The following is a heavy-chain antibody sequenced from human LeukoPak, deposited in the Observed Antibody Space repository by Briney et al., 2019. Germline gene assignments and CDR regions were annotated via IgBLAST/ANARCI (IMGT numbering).Heavy chain of an antibody. D-gene: IGHD6-13*01. CDR3: ARDFRIAAAGPPFDP. J-gene: IGHJ5*02. V-gene: IGHV1-24*01. CDR1: GYTLTELS. CDR2: FDPEDGET. Sequence: ASVKVSCKVSGYTLTELSMHWVRQAPGKGLEWMGGFDPEDGETIYAQKFQGRVTMTRDTSTSTVYMELSSLRSEDTAVYYCARDFRIAAAGPPFDPWGQGALVTVSS.